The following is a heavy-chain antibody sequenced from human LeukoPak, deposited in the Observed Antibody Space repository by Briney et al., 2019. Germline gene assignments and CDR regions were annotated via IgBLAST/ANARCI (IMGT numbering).Heavy chain of an antibody. V-gene: IGHV3-23*01. CDR3: AREVGLRSYYFDY. Sequence: GGSLRLSCAASGFPFSNYGMNWVRQAPGKGLEWVSGITGSGITTYYGDSVKGRFTISRDNSKNTVYLQMDSLRAEDTAVYYCAREVGLRSYYFDYWGQGTLVTVSS. CDR1: GFPFSNYG. J-gene: IGHJ4*02. D-gene: IGHD4-17*01. CDR2: ITGSGITT.